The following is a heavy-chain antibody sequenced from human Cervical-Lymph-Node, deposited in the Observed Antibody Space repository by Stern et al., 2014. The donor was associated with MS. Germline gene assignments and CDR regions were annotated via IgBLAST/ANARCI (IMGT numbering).Heavy chain of an antibody. CDR1: GGTFTSPG. D-gene: IGHD4-17*01. CDR2: IIPIHCIT. V-gene: IGHV1-69*09. CDR3: ATLGVTTGDFDP. J-gene: IGHJ5*02. Sequence: VQLEESGSEVKKPGSSVRVSCKASGGTFTSPGISWVRQAPGQGLEWMGRIIPIHCITKYAQNFQGRVTITADKFISTSYMELSSLRSEDTAVYYCATLGVTTGDFDPWGQGTLVTVSS.